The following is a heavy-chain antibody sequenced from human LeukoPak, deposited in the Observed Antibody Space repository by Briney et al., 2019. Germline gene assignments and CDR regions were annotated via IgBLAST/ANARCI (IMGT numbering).Heavy chain of an antibody. Sequence: SQTLSLTCAISGDSFSSNSAAWNWIRQSPSRGLEWLGRTYYRSKWYNDYAVSVKSRITINPDTSKNQFSLQLNSVTPEDTAVYYCARDQGYSSGWYSVLNYWGQGTLVTVSS. V-gene: IGHV6-1*01. J-gene: IGHJ4*02. CDR3: ARDQGYSSGWYSVLNY. CDR1: GDSFSSNSAA. D-gene: IGHD6-19*01. CDR2: TYYRSKWYN.